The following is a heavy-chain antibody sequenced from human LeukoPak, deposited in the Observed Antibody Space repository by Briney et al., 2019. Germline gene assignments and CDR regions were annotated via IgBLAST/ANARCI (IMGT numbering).Heavy chain of an antibody. CDR2: IKQDGSEK. J-gene: IGHJ4*02. CDR3: ARTNWDTTVTPWKEFDY. CDR1: GFTFSTYW. Sequence: QTGGSLRLSCAASGFTFSTYWMSWVRQAPGKGLEWVANIKQDGSEKYYVDSVKGRFTISRDNSKNTLYLQMNSLRAEDTAVYYCARTNWDTTVTPWKEFDYWGQGTLVTVSS. V-gene: IGHV3-7*01. D-gene: IGHD4-17*01.